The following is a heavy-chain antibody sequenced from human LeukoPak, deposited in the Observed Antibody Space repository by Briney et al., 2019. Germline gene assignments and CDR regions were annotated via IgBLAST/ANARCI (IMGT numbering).Heavy chain of an antibody. D-gene: IGHD3-22*01. V-gene: IGHV1-8*03. J-gene: IGHJ4*02. CDR2: MNPNSGNT. CDR1: GYTFTSYD. CDR3: ARGLLRTKWLLCY. Sequence: GASVKVSSKASGYTFTSYDINWVRQATGQGLEWMGWMNPNSGNTGYAQKFQGRVTITRNTSISTAYMELSSLRSEDTAVYYCARGLLRTKWLLCYWSQGTLVTVSS.